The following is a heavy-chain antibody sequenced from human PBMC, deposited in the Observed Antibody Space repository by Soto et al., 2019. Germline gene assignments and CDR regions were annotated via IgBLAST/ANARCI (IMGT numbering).Heavy chain of an antibody. CDR2: INPNSGGT. D-gene: IGHD5-12*01. J-gene: IGHJ6*02. Sequence: ASVKVSCKASGYTFTGYYMHWVRQAPGQGLEWMGWINPNSGGTNYVQKFQGRVTMTRDTSISTAYMELNRLRSDDTAVYYCARDLGSPETEGLYYYYYGLDVWGQGTTVTVSS. CDR1: GYTFTGYY. V-gene: IGHV1-2*02. CDR3: ARDLGSPETEGLYYYYYGLDV.